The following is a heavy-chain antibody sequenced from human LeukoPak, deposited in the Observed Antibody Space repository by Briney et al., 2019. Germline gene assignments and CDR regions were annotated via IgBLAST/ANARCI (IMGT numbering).Heavy chain of an antibody. CDR2: IYYSGST. Sequence: SETLSLTCTVSGGSISTYYWSWIRQSPGKGLEWIGYIYYSGSTSYNPSLKSRVTISIDTSKIQFSLKLSSVTAADTAVYYCARVVYSGSWGYFDYWGQGALVTVSS. V-gene: IGHV4-59*01. CDR3: ARVVYSGSWGYFDY. CDR1: GGSISTYY. J-gene: IGHJ4*02. D-gene: IGHD3-10*01.